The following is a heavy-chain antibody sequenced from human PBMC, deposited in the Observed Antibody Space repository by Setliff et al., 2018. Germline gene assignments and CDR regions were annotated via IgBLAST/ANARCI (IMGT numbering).Heavy chain of an antibody. D-gene: IGHD3-22*01. J-gene: IGHJ6*03. Sequence: ASVKVSCKASGYTFTSYGITWVRQAPGQGPEWMGWISTYNGKTKYAEKVQGRVTMSTDTSTSTAYMELRSLRSDGTAVYFCARAGKYFDDTSGYYYDRDYYFYMDVWGKGTTVTVSS. CDR3: ARAGKYFDDTSGYYYDRDYYFYMDV. V-gene: IGHV1-18*01. CDR2: ISTYNGKT. CDR1: GYTFTSYG.